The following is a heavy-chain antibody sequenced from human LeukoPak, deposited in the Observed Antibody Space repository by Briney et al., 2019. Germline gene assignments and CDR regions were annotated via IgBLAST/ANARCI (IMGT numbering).Heavy chain of an antibody. Sequence: GGSLRLSCAASGFTVSRNYMSWVRQAPGKGLEWVSVIYSGGETYYADSVKGRYTISRDNFKNTLYLQMNSLRAEDTAVYYCARVLQGYCSGTSCAYSLDYWGQGTLVTVPS. CDR3: ARVLQGYCSGTSCAYSLDY. D-gene: IGHD2-15*01. CDR2: IYSGGET. CDR1: GFTVSRNY. V-gene: IGHV3-66*01. J-gene: IGHJ4*02.